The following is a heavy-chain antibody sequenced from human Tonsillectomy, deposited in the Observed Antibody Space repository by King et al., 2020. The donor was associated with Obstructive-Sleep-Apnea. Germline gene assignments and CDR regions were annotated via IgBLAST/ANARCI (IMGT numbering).Heavy chain of an antibody. Sequence: EVQLVESGGGLVKPGGSLRLSCEASGFTISAYGMNWVRQAPGKGLEWVSSITSSGNIYCADSVEGRFTISRDNAKNSLYLQMNSLRAEDTAVYYCATDPSEWLRFNSWGQGTLVTVSS. CDR2: ITSSGNI. V-gene: IGHV3-21*01. CDR1: GFTISAYG. CDR3: ATDPSEWLRFNS. D-gene: IGHD5-12*01. J-gene: IGHJ5*02.